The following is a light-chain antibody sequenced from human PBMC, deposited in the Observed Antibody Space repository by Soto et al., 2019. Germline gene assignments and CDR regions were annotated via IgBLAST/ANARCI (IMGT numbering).Light chain of an antibody. CDR1: NNGSES. CDR3: HVWDFSSDHWV. V-gene: IGLV3-21*02. J-gene: IGLJ3*02. Sequence: SYELTQPPSVSVAPGQTATITCGGTNNGSESVHWYQQKPGQAPVMVVYDDSDRPSGIPERFSGSNSGNTATLTISRVEAGDEADYYCHVWDFSSDHWVFGGGPKLTVL. CDR2: DDS.